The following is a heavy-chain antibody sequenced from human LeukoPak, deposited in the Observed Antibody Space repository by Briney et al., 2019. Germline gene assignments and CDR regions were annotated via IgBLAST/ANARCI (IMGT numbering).Heavy chain of an antibody. CDR2: IYYSGST. J-gene: IGHJ4*02. CDR3: GRVSNWYLSTYYFDY. V-gene: IGHV4-61*01. Sequence: SETLSLTCTVSGGSISSSSYYWSWIRQPPGKGLVWIGYIYYSGSTNYNPSLKSRVTISVDTSKNQFSLKLSSVTAADTAVFYCGRVSNWYLSTYYFDYWGQGTLVTVSS. CDR1: GGSISSSSYY. D-gene: IGHD6-13*01.